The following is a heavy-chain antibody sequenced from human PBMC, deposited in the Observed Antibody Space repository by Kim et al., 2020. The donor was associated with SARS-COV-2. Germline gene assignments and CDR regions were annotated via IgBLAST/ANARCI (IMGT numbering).Heavy chain of an antibody. Sequence: SETLSLTCTVSGGSVSGGSYYWTWIRQPPGKGLEWIGSVSYSGSTNYNPSLKSRVTVSLDTPKNQFSLKLSSVTAAATAVYYGAGDYSTGYFDYWGQGNL. CDR2: VSYSGST. CDR3: AGDYSTGYFDY. V-gene: IGHV4-61*01. D-gene: IGHD2-8*02. CDR1: GGSVSGGSYY. J-gene: IGHJ4*02.